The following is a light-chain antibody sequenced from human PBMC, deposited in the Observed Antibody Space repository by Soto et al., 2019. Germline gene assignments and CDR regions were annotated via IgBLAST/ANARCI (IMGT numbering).Light chain of an antibody. V-gene: IGKV3-20*01. CDR3: QKYASAPIS. CDR1: HSINTSF. Sequence: EIVLTQSPGTLSLSPGDRATLSCRASHSINTSFLAWFQQKPGQAPRLLIYAASTRATGIPDRFSGSASETDYTITIIRLDTQDSAVYYWQKYASAPISLGPGTKVDIK. J-gene: IGKJ3*01. CDR2: AAS.